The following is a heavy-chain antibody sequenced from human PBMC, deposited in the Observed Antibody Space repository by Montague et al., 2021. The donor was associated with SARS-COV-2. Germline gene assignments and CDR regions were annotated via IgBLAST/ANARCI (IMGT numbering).Heavy chain of an antibody. CDR3: TREGYQVLWSDYYYYGMDV. D-gene: IGHD2-2*01. V-gene: IGHV4-34*01. J-gene: IGHJ6*02. Sequence: SETLSLTCAVYGGSFSGYYWSWIRQPPGKGLEWIGEINHSGSTNHNPSLKSQVTISVDTSKNQFSLKLSSVTAADTAVYYCTREGYQVLWSDYYYYGMDVWGQGTTVTVSS. CDR2: INHSGST. CDR1: GGSFSGYY.